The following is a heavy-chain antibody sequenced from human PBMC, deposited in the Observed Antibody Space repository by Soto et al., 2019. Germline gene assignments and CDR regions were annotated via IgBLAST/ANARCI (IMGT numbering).Heavy chain of an antibody. Sequence: QVRLVQSAAEVKAPGASVKVSCKAPGDTFTSYYMHWVRQAPGHELEWIGGINPNGGSISVAQKLQGRVIMGRDKSKSTVYLELRGLTSEDTAVYYCARSSGGVYGIIIEGTHWFAPWGQGPLVSVFS. V-gene: IGHV1-46*04. J-gene: IGHJ5*02. CDR1: GDTFTSYY. CDR2: INPNGGSI. CDR3: ARSSGGVYGIIIEGTHWFAP. D-gene: IGHD3-16*01.